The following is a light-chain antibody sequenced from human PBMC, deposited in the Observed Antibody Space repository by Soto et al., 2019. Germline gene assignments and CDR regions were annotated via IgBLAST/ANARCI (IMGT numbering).Light chain of an antibody. CDR2: DAS. J-gene: IGKJ1*01. CDR3: QQYNSWWT. CDR1: QSISSW. V-gene: IGKV1-5*01. Sequence: DIQMTQSPSTLSASVGDRVTITCRASQSISSWLAWYQQKPGKAPKLLIYDASSLESGVPSRFSGSGSGTEFTLTISSLQPDDFATYYCQQYNSWWTLGQGPKVDIK.